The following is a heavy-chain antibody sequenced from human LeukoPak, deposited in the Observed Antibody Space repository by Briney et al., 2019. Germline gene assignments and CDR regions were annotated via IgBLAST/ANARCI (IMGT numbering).Heavy chain of an antibody. CDR3: ARDPGHY. CDR2: INHSGST. CDR1: GGSISTYY. Sequence: PSETLSLTCTVSGGSISTYYWSWIRQPPGKGLEWIGEINHSGSTNYNPSLKSRVTISVDTSKNQFSLKLSSVTAADTAVYYCARDPGHYWGQGTLVTVSS. V-gene: IGHV4-34*01. J-gene: IGHJ4*02.